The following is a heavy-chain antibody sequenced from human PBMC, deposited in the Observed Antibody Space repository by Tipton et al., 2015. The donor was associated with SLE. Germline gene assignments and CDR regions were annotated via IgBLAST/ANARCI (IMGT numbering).Heavy chain of an antibody. J-gene: IGHJ5*02. V-gene: IGHV4-31*03. Sequence: TLSLTCTVSGGSISSSSYYWGWIRQHPGKGLQWIGYIFHTGTTFYTPSLYSRVIISIDASEHQFSLKMTSVTAADAAVCFCARVRTALANVWFDTWGQGTLVTVSS. D-gene: IGHD2-21*02. CDR1: GGSISSSSYY. CDR3: ARVRTALANVWFDT. CDR2: IFHTGTT.